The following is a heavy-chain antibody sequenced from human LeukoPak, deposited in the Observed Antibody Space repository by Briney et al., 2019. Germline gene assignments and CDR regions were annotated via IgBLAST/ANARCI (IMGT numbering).Heavy chain of an antibody. D-gene: IGHD4-17*01. Sequence: GGSLRLSCAASGFTFSSYGMHWVRQAPGKGLEWVAVISYDGSNKYYADSVKGRFTISRDNSKNTLYLQMNSLRAEDTAVYYCAKDQGSDYGDYGLPHCWGQGTLVTVSS. V-gene: IGHV3-30*18. J-gene: IGHJ4*02. CDR3: AKDQGSDYGDYGLPHC. CDR2: ISYDGSNK. CDR1: GFTFSSYG.